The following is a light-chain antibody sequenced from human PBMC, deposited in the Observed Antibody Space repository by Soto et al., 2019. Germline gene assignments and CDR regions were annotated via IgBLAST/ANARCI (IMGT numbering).Light chain of an antibody. CDR2: DAS. CDR1: QSVSTY. V-gene: IGKV3D-15*01. Sequence: EIVLTQSPATLSLSPGESATLSCRASQSVSTYLAWYQQKPGQPPRLLIYDASTRATGIPARFSGSQSGTEFTLTISSLLSEDFAVYSCQQYNNWPLTFGGGTKVDIK. CDR3: QQYNNWPLT. J-gene: IGKJ4*01.